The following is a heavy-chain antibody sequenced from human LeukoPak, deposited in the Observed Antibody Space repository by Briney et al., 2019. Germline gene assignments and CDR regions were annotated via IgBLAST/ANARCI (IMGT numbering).Heavy chain of an antibody. D-gene: IGHD3-10*01. CDR1: GLTFSSYS. CDR3: ARDRAENGMDV. Sequence: PGGSLRLSCAASGLTFSSYSMNCVRQAPGKGVEWVSSISSSSSYIYYADSVKGRFTISRDNAKNSLYLQMNSLRAEDTAVYYCARDRAENGMDVWGQGTTVTVSS. V-gene: IGHV3-21*01. CDR2: ISSSSSYI. J-gene: IGHJ6*02.